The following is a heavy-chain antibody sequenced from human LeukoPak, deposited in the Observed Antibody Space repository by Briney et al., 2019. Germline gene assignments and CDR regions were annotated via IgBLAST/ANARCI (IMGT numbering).Heavy chain of an antibody. V-gene: IGHV4-34*01. CDR1: GGSFSGYY. J-gene: IGHJ3*02. D-gene: IGHD3-22*01. CDR2: INHSGST. CDR3: ARDSSSAYYQSDDALDI. Sequence: SETLSPTCAVYGGSFSGYYWSWIRQPPGKGLEWIGEINHSGSTNYNPSLKSRVTISVDTSKNQFSLKLSSVTAADTAVYYCARDSSSAYYQSDDALDIWGQGTMVTVSS.